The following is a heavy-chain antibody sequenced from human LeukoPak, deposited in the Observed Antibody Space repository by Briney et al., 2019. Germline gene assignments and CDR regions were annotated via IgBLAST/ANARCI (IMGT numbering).Heavy chain of an antibody. Sequence: SETLSLTCTVSGGSISSYYWSWIRQPPGKGLEWIEYIYTSGSTNYNPSLKSRVTISVDTSKNQFSLKLSSVTAADTAVYYCARVVVAATSNWFDPWGQGTLVTVSS. V-gene: IGHV4-4*09. D-gene: IGHD2-15*01. CDR2: IYTSGST. CDR3: ARVVVAATSNWFDP. CDR1: GGSISSYY. J-gene: IGHJ5*02.